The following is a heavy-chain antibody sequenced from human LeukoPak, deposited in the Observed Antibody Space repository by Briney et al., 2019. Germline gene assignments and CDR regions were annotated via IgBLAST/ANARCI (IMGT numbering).Heavy chain of an antibody. Sequence: GGSLRLSCAASGFTFSSYEMNWVRQAPGKGLEWVGRIKAKAHGGTIEYAAPVKGRFTISRDDSKNTLYLQMNSLKTEDTAVYYCTTDGVGVEGATYDNWGQGTLVSVSS. CDR2: IKAKAHGGTI. J-gene: IGHJ4*02. CDR1: GFTFSSYE. CDR3: TTDGVGVEGATYDN. V-gene: IGHV3-15*01. D-gene: IGHD1-26*01.